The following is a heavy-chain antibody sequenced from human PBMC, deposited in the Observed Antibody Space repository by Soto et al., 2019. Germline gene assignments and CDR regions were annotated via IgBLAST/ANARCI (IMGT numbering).Heavy chain of an antibody. V-gene: IGHV1-69*13. J-gene: IGHJ6*02. D-gene: IGHD6-6*01. CDR1: GGTFSSYA. CDR2: IIPIFGTA. CDR3: AREGQLVRFYYYYGMDV. Sequence: SVKVSCKASGGTFSSYAISWVRQAPGQGLEWMGGIIPIFGTANYAQKFQGRVTITADESTSTAYMELSSLRSEDTAVYYCAREGQLVRFYYYYGMDVWGQGTTVTV.